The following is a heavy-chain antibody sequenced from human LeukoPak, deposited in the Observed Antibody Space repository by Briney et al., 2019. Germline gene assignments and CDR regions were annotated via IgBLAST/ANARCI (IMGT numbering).Heavy chain of an antibody. V-gene: IGHV1-69*04. CDR3: ARNDYGGNSYPFDY. D-gene: IGHD4-23*01. J-gene: IGHJ4*02. CDR1: GGTFSSYA. CDR2: IIPIFGIA. Sequence: SLKVSCKASGGTFSSYAISWVRQAPGQGLEWMGRIIPIFGIANYAQKFQGRVTITADKSTSTAYMELSSLRSGDTAVYYCARNDYGGNSYPFDYWGQGTLVTVSS.